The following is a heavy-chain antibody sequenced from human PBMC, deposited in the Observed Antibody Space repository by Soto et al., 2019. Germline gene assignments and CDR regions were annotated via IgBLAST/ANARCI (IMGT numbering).Heavy chain of an antibody. D-gene: IGHD3-22*01. CDR2: IIPVFQTA. V-gene: IGHV1-69*01. CDR3: ARGGSGYTWFNEF. CDR1: GGLFSCYP. Sequence: QEQLVQYGAEVKKTGSSVKVSCQASGGLFSCYPISWLRQCPGQGLEWMGGIIPVFQTAYYTQRFQGRVTINADDSTNKAYMELSSLRSEDTAIYYCARGGSGYTWFNEFWGQGTLVTVSS. J-gene: IGHJ4*02.